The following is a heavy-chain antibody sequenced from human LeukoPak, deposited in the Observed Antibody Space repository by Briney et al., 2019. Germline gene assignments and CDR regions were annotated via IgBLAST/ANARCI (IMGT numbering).Heavy chain of an antibody. J-gene: IGHJ5*02. Sequence: ASVKVSCKTSGFTFIAYYMHWIRQAPGQGLEWMGWINPNSGSTDSAQKFQGRVTMTANTSISTAYMELNNLRSEDTAVYYCARLVGCGSTNCYSPDNWFDPWGQGTLVTVSS. V-gene: IGHV1-2*02. CDR3: ARLVGCGSTNCYSPDNWFDP. CDR1: GFTFIAYY. CDR2: INPNSGST. D-gene: IGHD2-2*01.